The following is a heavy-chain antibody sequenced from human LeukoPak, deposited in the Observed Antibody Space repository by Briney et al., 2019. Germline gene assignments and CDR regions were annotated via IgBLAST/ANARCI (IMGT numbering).Heavy chain of an antibody. D-gene: IGHD3-10*01. J-gene: IGHJ2*01. CDR2: TYYRSKWYN. Sequence: SQTLSLTCAISGDSVSSDSTAWNWIRQSPSRGLEWLGRTYYRSKWYNDYAVSVKSRITINPDTSKNQFSLQLNSVTPEDTAVYYCVRETYGAGNRSFDLWGRGTLVVVSS. CDR1: GDSVSSDSTA. CDR3: VRETYGAGNRSFDL. V-gene: IGHV6-1*01.